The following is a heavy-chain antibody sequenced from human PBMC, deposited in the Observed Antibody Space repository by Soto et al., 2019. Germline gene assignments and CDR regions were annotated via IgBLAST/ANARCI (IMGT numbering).Heavy chain of an antibody. Sequence: EVQLLESGGGLVQPGGSLRLSCAGSRFTFSNYAVTWVRQAPGKVLEWVSTISGSGGSTYYADSVKGRFTISRDNSKNTLYLQINSLRAEDTAVYYCAKDQGSSWYEIDYWGQGTLVTVSS. CDR2: ISGSGGST. J-gene: IGHJ4*02. D-gene: IGHD6-13*01. CDR3: AKDQGSSWYEIDY. V-gene: IGHV3-23*01. CDR1: RFTFSNYA.